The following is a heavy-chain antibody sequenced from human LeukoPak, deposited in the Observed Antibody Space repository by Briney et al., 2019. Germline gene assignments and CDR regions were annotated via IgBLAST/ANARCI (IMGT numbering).Heavy chain of an antibody. D-gene: IGHD5-24*01. CDR3: AKEGGDGSPFDY. J-gene: IGHJ4*02. V-gene: IGHV3-30*02. Sequence: GGSLRLSRAASRFIFSNYGMHWVRHSPDKGLEWVTFIRFDGSTQYYADSVKSRFTISRDNSKDTLYLQMSSLRLEDTGVYYCAKEGGDGSPFDYWGQGILVTVSS. CDR2: IRFDGSTQ. CDR1: RFIFSNYG.